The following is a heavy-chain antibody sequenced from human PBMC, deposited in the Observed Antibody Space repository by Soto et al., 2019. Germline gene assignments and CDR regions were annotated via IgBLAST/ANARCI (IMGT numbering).Heavy chain of an antibody. CDR1: GFSLSTSGVG. CDR3: PHSRRPVYGGRYYFDY. CDR2: IYWNDDK. V-gene: IGHV2-5*01. J-gene: IGHJ4*02. Sequence: QITLKESGPTLVKPTQTLTLTCTFSGFSLSTSGVGVGWIRQPPGKALEWLALIYWNDDKRYSPSLKSRLTITKDTSKNQVVLTMTNMDPVDTATSYCPHSRRPVYGGRYYFDYWGQGTLVTVSS. D-gene: IGHD4-17*01.